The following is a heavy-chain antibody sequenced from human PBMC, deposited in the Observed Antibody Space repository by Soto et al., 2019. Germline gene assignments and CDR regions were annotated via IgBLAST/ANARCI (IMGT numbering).Heavy chain of an antibody. J-gene: IGHJ4*02. Sequence: QVQLVQSGAEVKRPGASVKVSCKASGYTFTSYGISWVRQAPGQGLEWMGWISAYNGNTIDAQKLQGRVTMTTDTATSTAYRELRSLRSDDTAVYYCAGGEDVLLFDYWGQGTLVTVSS. V-gene: IGHV1-18*01. CDR2: ISAYNGNT. CDR1: GYTFTSYG. CDR3: AGGEDVLLFDY. D-gene: IGHD3-10*01.